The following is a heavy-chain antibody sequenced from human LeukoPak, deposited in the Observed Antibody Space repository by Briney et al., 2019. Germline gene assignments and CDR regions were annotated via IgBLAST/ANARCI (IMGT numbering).Heavy chain of an antibody. CDR1: GYTFTSYD. Sequence: ASVKVSCKASGYTFTSYDINWVRQATEQGLEWMGWMNPNSGNTGYAQKFEGRVTMTRNTSISTAYMELSSLRSEDTAVYYCARVGIAVAGTIYWGQGTLVTASS. CDR2: MNPNSGNT. D-gene: IGHD6-19*01. CDR3: ARVGIAVAGTIY. V-gene: IGHV1-8*01. J-gene: IGHJ4*02.